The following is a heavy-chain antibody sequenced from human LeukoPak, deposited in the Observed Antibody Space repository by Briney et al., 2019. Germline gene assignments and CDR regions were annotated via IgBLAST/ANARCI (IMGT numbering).Heavy chain of an antibody. V-gene: IGHV4-59*01. CDR3: ARVGGRYCSGGTCYSYHYGMDV. CDR1: GGSISSYY. Sequence: SETLSLTCTVSGGSISSYYWNWIRQPPGKGLEWIGYIYYSRSTNYNPSLKSRVTISVDTSKNQFSLKLSSVTAADTAVYYCARVGGRYCSGGTCYSYHYGMDVWGQGTTVTVSS. D-gene: IGHD2-15*01. CDR2: IYYSRST. J-gene: IGHJ6*02.